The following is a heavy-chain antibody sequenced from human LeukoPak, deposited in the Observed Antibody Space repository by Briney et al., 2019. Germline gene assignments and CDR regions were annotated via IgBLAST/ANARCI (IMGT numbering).Heavy chain of an antibody. J-gene: IGHJ4*02. Sequence: SETLSLTCTVSGGSVSSGSYYWSWIRQPPGKGLEWIGYIYYSGSTNYNPSLKSRVTISVDTSKNQFSLKLSSVTAADTAVYYCAGATSGYYPYYFDYWGQGTLVTVSS. D-gene: IGHD3-22*01. CDR1: GGSVSSGSYY. V-gene: IGHV4-61*01. CDR2: IYYSGST. CDR3: AGATSGYYPYYFDY.